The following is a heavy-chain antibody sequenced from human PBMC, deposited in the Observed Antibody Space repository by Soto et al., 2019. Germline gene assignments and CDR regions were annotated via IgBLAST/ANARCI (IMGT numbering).Heavy chain of an antibody. D-gene: IGHD3-3*01. J-gene: IGHJ6*02. CDR3: ASRDYDLIDYYGMDV. CDR2: ITSSSNTI. V-gene: IGHV3-48*02. Sequence: GGSLRLSCAASGFTFRSYSMNWVRQAPGKGLEWVSYITSSSNTIYYADSVKGRFTISRDNAKNSLYLQMNSLRDEDTAVYYCASRDYDLIDYYGMDVWGQGTTVTVSS. CDR1: GFTFRSYS.